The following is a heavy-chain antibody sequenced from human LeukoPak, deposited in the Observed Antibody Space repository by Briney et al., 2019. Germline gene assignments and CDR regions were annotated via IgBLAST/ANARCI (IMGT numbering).Heavy chain of an antibody. J-gene: IGHJ4*02. Sequence: GGSLRLSCAASGFTFSSYEMNWVRQAPGKGLEWVSYISSSGSTIYYADSVKGRFTISRDNAKNSLYLQMNSLRAEDTAVYYCASQIAAMATDIVDHWGQGTLVTVSS. CDR3: ASQIAAMATDIVDH. D-gene: IGHD5-18*01. CDR2: ISSSGSTI. V-gene: IGHV3-48*03. CDR1: GFTFSSYE.